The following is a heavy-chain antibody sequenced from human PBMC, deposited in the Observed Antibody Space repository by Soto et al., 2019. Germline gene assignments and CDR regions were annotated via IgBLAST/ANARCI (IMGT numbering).Heavy chain of an antibody. D-gene: IGHD5-12*01. V-gene: IGHV1-69*01. CDR3: GTRGTQASWLESADY. J-gene: IGHJ4*02. CDR2: IIPISGRT. Sequence: QVQLLQSGAEVKRPGSSVKVSCEASGGTFSSLGFTWVRQAPGQGLEWMGGIIPISGRTTFAPKFLGRVTITADASTRTTSMELTALTSEDTAIYYFGTRGTQASWLESADYWWQGTLVTVSS. CDR1: GGTFSSLG.